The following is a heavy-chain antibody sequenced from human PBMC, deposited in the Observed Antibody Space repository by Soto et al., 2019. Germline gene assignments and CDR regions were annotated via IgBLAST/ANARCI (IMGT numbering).Heavy chain of an antibody. CDR3: VRDSNRRSDY. CDR2: VMPDGGVK. CDR1: GFTFSTYW. V-gene: IGHV3-7*04. Sequence: GGSLRLSCAASGFTFSTYWMTWFRQAPGRGLEWVASVMPDGGVKYYVDSVKGRFTISRDNAKSSLYLQMNSLRAEDTAVYYCVRDSNRRSDYWGQGTLVPVSS. J-gene: IGHJ4*02.